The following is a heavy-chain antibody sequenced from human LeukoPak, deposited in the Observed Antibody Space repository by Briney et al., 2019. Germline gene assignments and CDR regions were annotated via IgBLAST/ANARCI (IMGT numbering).Heavy chain of an antibody. CDR2: ISGSGGST. Sequence: GGSLRLSCAASGFTFSSYAMSWVRQAPGKGLEWVSAISGSGGSTYYADSVKGRFTISRDNSKNTLYLQMNSLRAGDTAVYYRAKGLGSGSYYKIDYWGQGTLVTVSS. J-gene: IGHJ4*02. D-gene: IGHD3-10*01. V-gene: IGHV3-23*01. CDR3: AKGLGSGSYYKIDY. CDR1: GFTFSSYA.